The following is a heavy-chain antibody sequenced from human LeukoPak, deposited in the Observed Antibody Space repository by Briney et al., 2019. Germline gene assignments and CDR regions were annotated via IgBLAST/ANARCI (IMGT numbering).Heavy chain of an antibody. V-gene: IGHV3-23*01. Sequence: PEGSLRLSCAASGFTFSSYWMNWIRQAPGKGLKWVSVISGSGSSIYYTDSVKGRFTISRDNSKNTLYLQMNSLRAEDTAVYYCAMGATSWSGYSFPKIFQHWGRGTLVTVSS. CDR2: ISGSGSSI. CDR1: GFTFSSYW. CDR3: AMGATSWSGYSFPKIFQH. J-gene: IGHJ1*01. D-gene: IGHD3-3*01.